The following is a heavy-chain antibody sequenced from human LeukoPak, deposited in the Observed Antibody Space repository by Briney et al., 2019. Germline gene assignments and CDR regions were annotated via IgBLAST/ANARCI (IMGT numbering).Heavy chain of an antibody. CDR1: GYSFTRYW. V-gene: IGHV5-51*01. CDR3: ARFRYCSGGSCSSGMDV. CDR2: IYPADSDT. Sequence: GESLKISCKGSGYSFTRYWIGWVRQMPGKGLEYMGIIYPADSDTRYSPSFQGQATISADKSISTAYLQWSSLKASDTAMYYCARFRYCSGGSCSSGMDVWGQGTTVIVSS. D-gene: IGHD2-15*01. J-gene: IGHJ6*02.